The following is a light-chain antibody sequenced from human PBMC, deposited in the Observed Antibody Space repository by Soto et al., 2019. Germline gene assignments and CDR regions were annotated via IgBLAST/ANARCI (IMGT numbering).Light chain of an antibody. CDR1: QSVSSSY. Sequence: EIVLTQSPGTLSLSPGERATLSCRASQSVSSSYLAWYQQKPGQAPRLLIYGASSRATGIPDRFSGSGSGKAFTLTITRLEPEDSAVYYCQQYGSSPRTFGQGTKVEI. V-gene: IGKV3-20*01. CDR3: QQYGSSPRT. CDR2: GAS. J-gene: IGKJ1*01.